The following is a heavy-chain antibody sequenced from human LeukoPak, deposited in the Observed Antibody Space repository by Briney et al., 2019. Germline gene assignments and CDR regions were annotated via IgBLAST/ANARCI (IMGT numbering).Heavy chain of an antibody. J-gene: IGHJ4*02. CDR3: ARPTPVSTIFEYHFDF. CDR1: GFTFSTYP. D-gene: IGHD4-11*01. CDR2: ISYDGSNK. Sequence: GKSLRLSCAASGFTFSTYPMHWVRQAPGKGLEWVAVISYDGSNKYYADSVKGRFTISRDNSRNTLYLQMNSLRTEDTAVYYCARPTPVSTIFEYHFDFWGQGTLVTVSS. V-gene: IGHV3-30-3*01.